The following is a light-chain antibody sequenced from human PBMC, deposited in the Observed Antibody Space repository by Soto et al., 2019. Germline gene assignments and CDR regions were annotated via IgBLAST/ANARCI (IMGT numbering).Light chain of an antibody. J-gene: IGKJ1*01. Sequence: EIVMTQSPATLSVSTGERATLSCRASQSVSSNLAWYQQKPGQAPRLLICGASTRATGIPATFSGSGSGTEFTLTISSLQSEDFAVYYCQQYNNWPLTFGQGTKVEIK. CDR3: QQYNNWPLT. V-gene: IGKV3-15*01. CDR1: QSVSSN. CDR2: GAS.